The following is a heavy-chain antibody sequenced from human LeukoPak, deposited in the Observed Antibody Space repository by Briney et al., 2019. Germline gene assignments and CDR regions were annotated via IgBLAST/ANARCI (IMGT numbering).Heavy chain of an antibody. CDR1: GFTFSSYS. D-gene: IGHD1-26*01. Sequence: GSLRLSCAASGFTFSSYSMNWVRQAPGKGLEWVSSISSSSYIYYADSVKGRFTISRDNARNSLYLQMNSLRAEDTAVYYCARDGLAATTLHWCFDLWGRGTLVTVSS. CDR2: ISSSSYI. CDR3: ARDGLAATTLHWCFDL. J-gene: IGHJ2*01. V-gene: IGHV3-21*01.